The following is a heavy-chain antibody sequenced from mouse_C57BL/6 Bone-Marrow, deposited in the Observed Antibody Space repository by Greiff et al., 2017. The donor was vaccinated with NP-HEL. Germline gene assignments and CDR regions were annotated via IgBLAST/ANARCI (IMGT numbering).Heavy chain of an antibody. CDR2: IRNKANGYTT. V-gene: IGHV7-3*01. J-gene: IGHJ2*01. CDR3: ARYGRDYFDY. Sequence: DVMLVESGGGLVQPGGSLSLSCAASGFTFTDYYMSWVRQPPGKALEWLGFIRNKANGYTTEYSASVKGRVTISRDNSQSILYLQMNALRAEDSATYYCARYGRDYFDYWGQGTTLTVSS. D-gene: IGHD6-1*01. CDR1: GFTFTDYY.